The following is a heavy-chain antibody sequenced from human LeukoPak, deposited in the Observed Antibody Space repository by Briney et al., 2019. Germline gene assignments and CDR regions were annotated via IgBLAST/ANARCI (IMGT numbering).Heavy chain of an antibody. V-gene: IGHV3-43*02. CDR1: GFTFGAYA. Sequence: PGGSLRLSCVASGFTFGAYAMHWVRQAPGEGLECVSFISGHVGTNYYIDSVKGGFAISRDNTNNSLYLEMNNLTTEDTALYYCANLEVVPGPWADALDMWGQGTMVTVSS. CDR2: ISGHVGTN. D-gene: IGHD2-15*01. J-gene: IGHJ3*02. CDR3: ANLEVVPGPWADALDM.